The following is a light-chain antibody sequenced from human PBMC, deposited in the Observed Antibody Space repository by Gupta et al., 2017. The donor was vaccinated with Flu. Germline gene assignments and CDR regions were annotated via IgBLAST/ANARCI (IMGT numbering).Light chain of an antibody. V-gene: IGKV3-20*01. Sequence: GNLSLSPGERTTLSCRASQSISSTHLAWYQQKPGQAPRLLMYGTSSRATGIPARFSGSGSGTDFTLTISRLESEDFAVYYCQHYGSSPYTFGQGTKLEI. J-gene: IGKJ2*01. CDR3: QHYGSSPYT. CDR1: QSISSTH. CDR2: GTS.